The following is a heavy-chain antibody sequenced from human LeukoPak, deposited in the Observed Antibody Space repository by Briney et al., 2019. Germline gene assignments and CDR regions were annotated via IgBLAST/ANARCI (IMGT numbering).Heavy chain of an antibody. Sequence: GGSLRLSCAASEFTFSTYGMHWVRQVPGKGLEWVAVISYDGSYKFYADSVKGRFTISRDNSKSTLYLQMNSLRAEDTAVYYCAKDRYSGLNTIDYWGQGTLVTVSS. CDR2: ISYDGSYK. CDR1: EFTFSTYG. CDR3: AKDRYSGLNTIDY. J-gene: IGHJ4*02. D-gene: IGHD6-13*01. V-gene: IGHV3-30*18.